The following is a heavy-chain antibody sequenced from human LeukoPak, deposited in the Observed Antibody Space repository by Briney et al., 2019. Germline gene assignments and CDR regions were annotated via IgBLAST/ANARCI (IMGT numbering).Heavy chain of an antibody. CDR2: NSGSGGST. J-gene: IGHJ4*02. D-gene: IGHD2-2*01. V-gene: IGHV3-23*01. CDR3: AKDEIVVVPARFDY. CDR1: GFTFSSYA. Sequence: PGGSLRLSCAASGFTFSSYAMSWVRQAPGKGLEWVSANSGSGGSTYYADSVKGRFTISRDNSKNTLYLQMNSLRAEDTVVYYCAKDEIVVVPARFDYWGQGTLVTVSS.